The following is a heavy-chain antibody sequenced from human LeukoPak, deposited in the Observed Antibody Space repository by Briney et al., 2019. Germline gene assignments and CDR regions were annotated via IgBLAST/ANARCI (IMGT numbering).Heavy chain of an antibody. Sequence: GGSLRLSCAASGFTFSTYGMHWVRQAPGKGLEWVAVIWYDGSNRYYAASVTGRFTISRDNSKNTLYLQMNSLRAEDTAVYYCARGARSGWFGGDYWGQGSLVTVSS. J-gene: IGHJ4*02. CDR2: IWYDGSNR. CDR1: GFTFSTYG. CDR3: ARGARSGWFGGDY. D-gene: IGHD3-10*01. V-gene: IGHV3-33*01.